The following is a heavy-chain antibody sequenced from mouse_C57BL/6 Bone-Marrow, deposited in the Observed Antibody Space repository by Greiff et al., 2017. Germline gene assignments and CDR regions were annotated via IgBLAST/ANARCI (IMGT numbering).Heavy chain of an antibody. D-gene: IGHD2-4*01. CDR1: GYSFTGYY. J-gene: IGHJ2*01. CDR3: ARDYDYY. CDR2: INPSTGGT. Sequence: EVQLQQSGPELVKPGASVKISCKASGYSFTGYYMNWVKQSPEKSLEWIGEINPSTGGTTYNQKFKAKATLTVDKSSSTAYMQLKSLTSEDSAVYYCARDYDYYWGQGTTLTVSS. V-gene: IGHV1-42*01.